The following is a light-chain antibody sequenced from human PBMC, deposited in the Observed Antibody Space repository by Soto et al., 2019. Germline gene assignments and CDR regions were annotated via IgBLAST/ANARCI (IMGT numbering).Light chain of an antibody. J-gene: IGKJ4*02. CDR1: QSVSDN. CDR3: QQYDNWPLT. CDR2: GAS. Sequence: EIVMTQSPATLSVFPGERATLSCRTSQSVSDNLAWYQQKPGQPPRLLIYGASTRATGIPARFSGSGSGTEFTLTISSLQSEDFAVYSCQQYDNWPLTFGGGTKVEVK. V-gene: IGKV3-15*01.